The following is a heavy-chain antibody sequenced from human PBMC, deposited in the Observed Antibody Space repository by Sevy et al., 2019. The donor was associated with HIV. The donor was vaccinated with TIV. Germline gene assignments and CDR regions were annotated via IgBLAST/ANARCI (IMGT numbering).Heavy chain of an antibody. J-gene: IGHJ5*02. V-gene: IGHV4-59*01. D-gene: IGHD3-16*02. CDR2: IYYSGST. Sequence: SETLSLTCTVSGGSISSYYGSWIRQPPGKGLEWIGYIYYSGSTNYNPSLKSRVTISVDTSKNQFSLKLSSVTAADTAVYYCARGRNLGELSIMWFDPWGQGTLVTVSS. CDR3: ARGRNLGELSIMWFDP. CDR1: GGSISSYY.